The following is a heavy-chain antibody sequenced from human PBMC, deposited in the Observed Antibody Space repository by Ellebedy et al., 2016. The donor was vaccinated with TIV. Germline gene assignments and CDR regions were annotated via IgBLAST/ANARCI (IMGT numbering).Heavy chain of an antibody. J-gene: IGHJ4*02. V-gene: IGHV3-30*04. CDR1: KFTFSTYA. CDR2: ITYDGNQK. Sequence: GESLKISCAASKFTFSTYAIHWVRQAPGKGLEWVAVITYDGNQKYYADSVKGRFTISRDNSKNTLYLQMNSLRVEDTAVYYCARGAYFTVTDTSLIDYWGQGTLVTVSS. D-gene: IGHD6-19*01. CDR3: ARGAYFTVTDTSLIDY.